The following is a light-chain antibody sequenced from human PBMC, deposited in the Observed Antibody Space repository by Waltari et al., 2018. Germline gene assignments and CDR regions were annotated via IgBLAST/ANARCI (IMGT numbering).Light chain of an antibody. CDR2: KAS. CDR1: QSIDTW. Sequence: DVPMTHSPSTLSAYVGGRAPIPCRARQSIDTWLAWLQQKPGKAPKLLIYKASTLQSGVPSRFSGSGSGTEFTLTISSLQPDDSATYYCQQYYSYRAFGQGTKVEIK. V-gene: IGKV1-5*03. CDR3: QQYYSYRA. J-gene: IGKJ1*01.